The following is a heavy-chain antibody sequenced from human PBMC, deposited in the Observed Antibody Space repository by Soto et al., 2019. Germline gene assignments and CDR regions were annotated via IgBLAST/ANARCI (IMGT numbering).Heavy chain of an antibody. J-gene: IGHJ2*01. CDR3: VRDPALTSVWYFDL. CDR2: ISSRSDYT. D-gene: IGHD2-21*02. Sequence: QVQLVESGGGLVKPGGSLKLSCTASGFNFSANYMLWIRQAPGKGLEWVSYISSRSDYTNYADSVRGRFTISRDNAKNSLYLQMNVLRAEDSAVYYCVRDPALTSVWYFDLWGRGTLLTVSS. CDR1: GFNFSANY. V-gene: IGHV3-11*06.